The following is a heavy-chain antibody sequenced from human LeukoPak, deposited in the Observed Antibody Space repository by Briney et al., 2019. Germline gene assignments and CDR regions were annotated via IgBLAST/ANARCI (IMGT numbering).Heavy chain of an antibody. CDR1: GYSFTSYW. Sequence: GESLKISCKGSGYSFTSYWIGWVRQMPGKGLEWMGITYPGDSDTRYSPSLQGQVTISADKSISTAYLQWSSLKASDTAMYYCARQLSSGGSCYWTWGQGTLVTVSS. J-gene: IGHJ5*02. V-gene: IGHV5-51*01. CDR3: ARQLSSGGSCYWT. CDR2: TYPGDSDT. D-gene: IGHD2-15*01.